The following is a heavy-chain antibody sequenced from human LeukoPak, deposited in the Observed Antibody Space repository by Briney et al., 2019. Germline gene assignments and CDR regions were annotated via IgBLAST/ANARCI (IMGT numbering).Heavy chain of an antibody. J-gene: IGHJ4*02. CDR1: GFTFSTCS. Sequence: GGSLRLSCAASGFTFSTCSMTWVRQSPGKGLEWVASIYGSGERTFYADSVKDRFILYRDNSRNTVYLEMNNLRVEDTAVYYCAKDIVPDSGWDLVYWGQGTLVTVSS. CDR2: IYGSGERT. V-gene: IGHV3-23*01. D-gene: IGHD6-19*01. CDR3: AKDIVPDSGWDLVY.